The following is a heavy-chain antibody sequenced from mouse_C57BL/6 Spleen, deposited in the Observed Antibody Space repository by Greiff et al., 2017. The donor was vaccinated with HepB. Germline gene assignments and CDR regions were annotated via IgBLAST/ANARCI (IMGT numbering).Heavy chain of an antibody. V-gene: IGHV3-6*01. CDR3: ARRGYYYGSSYPFDY. Sequence: VQLKESGPGLVKPSQSLSLTCSVTGYSITSGYYWNWIRQFPGNKLEWMGYISYDGSNNYNPSLKNRISITRDTSKNQFFLKLNSVTTEDTATYYCARRGYYYGSSYPFDYWGQGTTLTVSS. CDR1: GYSITSGYY. J-gene: IGHJ2*01. D-gene: IGHD1-1*01. CDR2: ISYDGSN.